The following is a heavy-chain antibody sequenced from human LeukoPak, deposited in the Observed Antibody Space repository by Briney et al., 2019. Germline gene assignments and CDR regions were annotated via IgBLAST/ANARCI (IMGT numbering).Heavy chain of an antibody. V-gene: IGHV1-8*01. D-gene: IGHD1-26*01. CDR3: AREELSGSYYVFDY. J-gene: IGHJ4*02. Sequence: GASVKVSCKASGYTFTSYDINWVRQATGQGLEWMGWMNPNSGNTGYAQKFQGRVTMTRNTSISTAYMELSSLRSEDTAVYYCAREELSGSYYVFDYWGQGTLVTVSS. CDR1: GYTFTSYD. CDR2: MNPNSGNT.